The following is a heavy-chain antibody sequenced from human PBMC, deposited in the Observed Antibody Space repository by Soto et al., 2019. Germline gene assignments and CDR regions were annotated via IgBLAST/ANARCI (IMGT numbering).Heavy chain of an antibody. CDR3: ARRRLWGGDAFDY. CDR1: GGSFSGYY. D-gene: IGHD7-27*01. CDR2: INHSGST. V-gene: IGHV4-34*01. J-gene: IGHJ3*01. Sequence: QVQLQQWGAGLLKPSETLSLTCAVYGGSFSGYYWSWIRQPPGKGLEWIGEINHSGSTNYNPSLKRRLTISVHGAKSQYSLKLSSVTAADTAVYYWARRRLWGGDAFDYLGQGTMVTVSS.